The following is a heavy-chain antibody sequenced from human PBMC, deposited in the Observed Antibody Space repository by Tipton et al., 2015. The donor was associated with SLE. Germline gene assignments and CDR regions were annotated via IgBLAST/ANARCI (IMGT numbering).Heavy chain of an antibody. Sequence: GSLRLSCTASGFTFSSYAMGWVRQAPGKGLEWVSRINNDGSATHYADSVKGRFTVSRDNARNTVSLEVFSLRVEDTALYYCARESEWKGGPLDHWGQGTLVTVSS. CDR2: INNDGSAT. CDR3: ARESEWKGGPLDH. V-gene: IGHV3-74*01. J-gene: IGHJ5*02. CDR1: GFTFSSYA. D-gene: IGHD1-1*01.